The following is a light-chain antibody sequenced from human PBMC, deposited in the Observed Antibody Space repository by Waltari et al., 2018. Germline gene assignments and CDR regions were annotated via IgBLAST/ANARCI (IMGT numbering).Light chain of an antibody. Sequence: TVATQSPATMSVSPGERATLSCRTSPSIGFNLAWYQQKPGQAPRLLIYHASTRATGIPARFSGSGSETEFTLTISGLQSEDFAVYYCQQYNRWPPGTFGQGTKVEI. CDR2: HAS. V-gene: IGKV3-15*01. CDR3: QQYNRWPPGT. CDR1: PSIGFN. J-gene: IGKJ1*01.